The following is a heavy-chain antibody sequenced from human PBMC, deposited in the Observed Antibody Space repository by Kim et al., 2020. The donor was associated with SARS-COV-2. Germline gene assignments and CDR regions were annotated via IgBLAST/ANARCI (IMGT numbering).Heavy chain of an antibody. CDR1: GFTFDTYA. Sequence: GGSLRLSCVASGFTFDTYAMSWVRQAPGKGLEWVSVISGNGVNKFYADSVRGRFTISRDNSKDTLYLQMNSLRDEDTALYYCAKVVVMDGYNYFYYNGMDVWGQGTTVTVSS. CDR3: AKVVVMDGYNYFYYNGMDV. V-gene: IGHV3-23*01. J-gene: IGHJ6*02. D-gene: IGHD3-22*01. CDR2: ISGNGVNK.